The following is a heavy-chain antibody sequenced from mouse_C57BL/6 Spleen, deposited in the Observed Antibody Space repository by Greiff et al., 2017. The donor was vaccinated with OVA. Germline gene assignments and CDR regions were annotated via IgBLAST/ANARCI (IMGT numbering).Heavy chain of an antibody. CDR1: GYTFTSYG. D-gene: IGHD4-1*02. CDR3: ARFPNWDYFDY. CDR2: IYPRSGNT. V-gene: IGHV1-81*01. J-gene: IGHJ2*01. Sequence: VKVVESGAELARPGASVKLSCKASGYTFTSYGISWVKQRTGQGLEWIGEIYPRSGNTYYNEKFKGKATLTAHKSSSTAYMELRSLTSEDSAVYFCARFPNWDYFDYWGQGTTLTVSS.